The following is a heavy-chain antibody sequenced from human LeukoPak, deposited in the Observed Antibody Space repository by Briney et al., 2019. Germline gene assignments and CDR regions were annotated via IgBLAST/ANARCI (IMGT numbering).Heavy chain of an antibody. D-gene: IGHD6-6*01. CDR3: ARVQSRISSSFDY. V-gene: IGHV1-2*02. CDR2: INPNSGGT. CDR1: GYTFTGYY. Sequence: ASVKVSCKASGYTFTGYYMHWVRQAPGQGLEWMGWINPNSGGTNYVQKFQGRVAMTTDTSIGTAYMELSRLRSDDTAVYYCARVQSRISSSFDYWGHGTLVTVSS. J-gene: IGHJ4*01.